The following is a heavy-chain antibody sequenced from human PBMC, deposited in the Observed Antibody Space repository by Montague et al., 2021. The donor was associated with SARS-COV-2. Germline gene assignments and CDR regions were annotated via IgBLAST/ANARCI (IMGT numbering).Heavy chain of an antibody. D-gene: IGHD2-2*01. V-gene: IGHV3-43*02. J-gene: IGHJ6*02. CDR1: GFTFDEYA. CDR2: ISGDGGTT. CDR3: ARSSGVVLPDGTYFYYYGMDV. Sequence: SLRLSCATSGFTFDEYAMHWVRQAPGKGLEWLSLISGDGGTTYYADSLKGRFTVSRDNSKNSLFLQMNSLTVDDTAYYFCARSSGVVLPDGTYFYYYGMDVWGQGTTVTVSS.